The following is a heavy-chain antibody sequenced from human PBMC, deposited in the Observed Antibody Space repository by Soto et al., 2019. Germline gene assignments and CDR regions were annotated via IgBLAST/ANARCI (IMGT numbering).Heavy chain of an antibody. CDR1: GGSFSSSSYY. Sequence: SETLSLTCTVSGGSFSSSSYYWGWIRQSPGKGLEWIGSIHYSGNTYYNPSLKSRVTIPVDTSKSQFSLKLSSVTAADTAVYYCAREYCTSRTCYQPSNWSDPWGQGPLVTLSS. J-gene: IGHJ5*02. CDR2: IHYSGNT. D-gene: IGHD2-2*01. V-gene: IGHV4-39*02. CDR3: AREYCTSRTCYQPSNWSDP.